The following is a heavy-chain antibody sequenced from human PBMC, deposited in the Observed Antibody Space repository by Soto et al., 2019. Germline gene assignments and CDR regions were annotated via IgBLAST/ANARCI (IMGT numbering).Heavy chain of an antibody. V-gene: IGHV3-21*01. CDR1: GFTFSSYS. Sequence: GGSLRLSCAASGFTFSSYSMNWVRQAPGKGLEWVSSISSSSSYIYYADSVKGRFTISRDNAKNSLYLQMNSLRAEDTAVYYCARDRGVTTWVSAFDIWGQGTMVTVSS. D-gene: IGHD4-17*01. CDR2: ISSSSSYI. CDR3: ARDRGVTTWVSAFDI. J-gene: IGHJ3*02.